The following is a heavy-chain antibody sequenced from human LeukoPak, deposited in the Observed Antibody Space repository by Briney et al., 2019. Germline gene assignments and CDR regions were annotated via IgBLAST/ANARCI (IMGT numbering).Heavy chain of an antibody. CDR2: IYYSGGT. D-gene: IGHD1-26*01. J-gene: IGHJ6*03. CDR3: ARLSVIVGAALEYYYYYMDV. CDR1: GGSISSSSYY. V-gene: IGHV4-39*07. Sequence: SETLSLTCTVSGGSISSSSYYWAWIRQPPGKGLEWLDSIYYSGGTNYNPSLKSRVTISADKSKNQVSLKLTSVTAADTAVYYCARLSVIVGAALEYYYYYMDVWGQGTTVTVSS.